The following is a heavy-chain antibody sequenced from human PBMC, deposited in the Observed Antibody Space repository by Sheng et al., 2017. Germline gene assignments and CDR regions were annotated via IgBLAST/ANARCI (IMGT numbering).Heavy chain of an antibody. J-gene: IGHJ4*02. Sequence: QVQLVESGGGVVQVGGSLRLSCAASGFTFSGYGMHWVRQAPGKGLEWVAFIPYDGSNKYYADSVKGRFTISRDNAKNTLYLQMNSLRAEDTAVYYCYGTVVAAGTEFDYWGQRTLVTVSS. D-gene: IGHD2-15*01. CDR3: YGTVVAAGTEFDY. V-gene: IGHV3-30*02. CDR2: IPYDGSNK. CDR1: GFTFSGYG.